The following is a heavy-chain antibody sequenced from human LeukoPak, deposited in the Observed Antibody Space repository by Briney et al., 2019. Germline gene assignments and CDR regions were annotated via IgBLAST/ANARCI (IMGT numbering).Heavy chain of an antibody. D-gene: IGHD1-14*01. Sequence: GGSLRLSCAASGLTSSSHAMHWVRQAPGKGLEWVAVISHDGSDKHYTDSVKGRFTISRDNSRNTLYLQMNSLRAEDTAVYYCAREPGPGYFYYWGQGTLVTVSS. CDR2: ISHDGSDK. CDR1: GLTSSSHA. CDR3: AREPGPGYFYY. V-gene: IGHV3-30-3*01. J-gene: IGHJ4*02.